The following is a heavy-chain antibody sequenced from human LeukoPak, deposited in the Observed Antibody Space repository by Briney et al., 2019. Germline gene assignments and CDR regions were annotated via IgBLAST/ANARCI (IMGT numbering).Heavy chain of an antibody. Sequence: GGPLRLSCAASGFTFSDYYMSWIRQAPRKGLERVSYISSSGSTIYYADSVKGRFTRSRDNANNSLYLQMNSLRAEDTAVYYCARDSAYQLPIYSYYYMDVWGKGTTVTVSS. V-gene: IGHV3-11*04. J-gene: IGHJ6*03. CDR3: ARDSAYQLPIYSYYYMDV. CDR2: ISSSGSTI. CDR1: GFTFSDYY. D-gene: IGHD2-2*01.